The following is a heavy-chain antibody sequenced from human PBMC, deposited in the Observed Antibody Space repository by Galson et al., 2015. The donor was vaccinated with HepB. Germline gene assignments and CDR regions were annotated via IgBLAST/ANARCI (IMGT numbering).Heavy chain of an antibody. D-gene: IGHD1-26*01. CDR1: GYTFTSYG. V-gene: IGHV1-18*04. J-gene: IGHJ4*02. CDR2: ISAYNGNT. CDR3: ARGGTWWELRGGFDY. Sequence: SCKASGYTFTSYGISWVRQAPGQGLEWMGWISAYNGNTNYAQKLQGRVTMTTDTSTSTAYMELRSLRSDDTAVYYCARGGTWWELRGGFDYWGQGTLVTVSS.